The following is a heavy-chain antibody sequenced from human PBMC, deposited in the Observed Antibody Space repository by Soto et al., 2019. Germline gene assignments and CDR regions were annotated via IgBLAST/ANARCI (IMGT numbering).Heavy chain of an antibody. CDR1: GFSLSTSGVG. V-gene: IGHV2-5*02. CDR3: AHRPSYCSGGSCYSGFDY. CDR2: IYWDDDK. Sequence: QITLKESGPTLVKPTQTLTLTCTFSGFSLSTSGVGVGWIRQPPGKALEWLALIYWDDDKRYSPSLKSRLTITKDTPKNQVVTTITNMDPVDTATYYCAHRPSYCSGGSCYSGFDYGGQGTLVTVSS. D-gene: IGHD2-15*01. J-gene: IGHJ4*02.